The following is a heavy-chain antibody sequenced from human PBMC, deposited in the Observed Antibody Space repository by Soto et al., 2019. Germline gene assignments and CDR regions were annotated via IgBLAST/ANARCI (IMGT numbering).Heavy chain of an antibody. CDR1: GFSFSGYA. CDR2: ISYGGGTT. J-gene: IGHJ4*02. Sequence: EVQLLESGGGVVRPGGSMRLSCAASGFSFSGYAMSWVRQAPGKGLEWVSLISYGGGTTHYADSVKGRFTISRDDYRKTLFLEMNSLRVEDTDIYYCAKDRVGARSKYYFDYWGQGTLVSVSS. CDR3: AKDRVGARSKYYFDY. D-gene: IGHD1-26*01. V-gene: IGHV3-23*01.